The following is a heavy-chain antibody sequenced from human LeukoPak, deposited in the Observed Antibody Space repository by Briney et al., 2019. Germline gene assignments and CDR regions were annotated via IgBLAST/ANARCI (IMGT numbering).Heavy chain of an antibody. V-gene: IGHV3-48*03. CDR1: GFTFSSYE. CDR2: ISSSGSTI. J-gene: IGHJ4*02. CDR3: ARDRYDYVWGSYVFDY. Sequence: PGGSLRLSCAASGFTFSSYEMNWVRQAPGKGLEWVSYISSSGSTIYYAESVKGRFTISRDNAKNSLYLQMNSLRAEDTAVYYCARDRYDYVWGSYVFDYWGQGTLVTVSS. D-gene: IGHD3-16*01.